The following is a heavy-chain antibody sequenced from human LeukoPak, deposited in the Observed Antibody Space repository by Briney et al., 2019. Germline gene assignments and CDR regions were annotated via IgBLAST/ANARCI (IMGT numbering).Heavy chain of an antibody. CDR2: SRDKANSYST. J-gene: IGHJ6*02. D-gene: IGHD4-23*01. CDR3: ARNNTVVTHGGMDV. CDR1: GFIFSDHY. V-gene: IGHV3-72*01. Sequence: GGSLRLSCGASGFIFSDHYMDWVRRAPGKGLEWGARSRDKANSYSTEYAASVRGRFTISRDDSSDSLYLHMNGLRAEDTAVYYCARNNTVVTHGGMDVWGQGTTVTVSS.